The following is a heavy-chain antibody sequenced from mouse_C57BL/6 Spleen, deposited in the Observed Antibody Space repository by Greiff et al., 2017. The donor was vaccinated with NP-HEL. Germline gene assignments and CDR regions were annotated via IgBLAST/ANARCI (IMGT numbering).Heavy chain of an antibody. D-gene: IGHD2-4*01. Sequence: QVQLQQSGAELVKPGASVKLSCKASGYTFTSYWMHWVKQRPGQGLEWIGMIHPNSGSTNYNEKFKSKATLTVDKSSSTAYMQLSSLTSEDSAVYYCASSIYYDYGGRYFDYWGQGTTLTVSS. V-gene: IGHV1-64*01. J-gene: IGHJ2*01. CDR3: ASSIYYDYGGRYFDY. CDR1: GYTFTSYW. CDR2: IHPNSGST.